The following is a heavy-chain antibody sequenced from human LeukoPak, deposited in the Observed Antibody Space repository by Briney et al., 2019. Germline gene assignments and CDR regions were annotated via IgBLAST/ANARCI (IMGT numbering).Heavy chain of an antibody. J-gene: IGHJ4*02. CDR3: ARRSGSTFSYYFDY. V-gene: IGHV3-74*03. D-gene: IGHD3-10*01. CDR1: GFSFSVSL. Sequence: GGSLRLSCAASGFSFSVSLMHWVRQAPGKGLVWVSLICSDGSTTTYAHSVQSRLTISRDNTKNKVYLEMNSLRAEDRAVYYCARRSGSTFSYYFDYWGQGSLVSVSS. CDR2: ICSDGSTT.